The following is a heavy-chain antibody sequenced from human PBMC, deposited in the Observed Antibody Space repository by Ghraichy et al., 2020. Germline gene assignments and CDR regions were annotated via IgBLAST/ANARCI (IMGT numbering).Heavy chain of an antibody. CDR2: INPYGSFA. CDR1: GFTFTAYY. D-gene: IGHD3-22*01. Sequence: ASVKVSCKGSGFTFTAYYIHWVRQAPGQGLAWMGYINPYGSFADYAQRFQGRLVMTRDTSINTVYMELSSLSSDDTAVYYCARDDSGPESIDYWGRGTLVSVSS. CDR3: ARDDSGPESIDY. J-gene: IGHJ4*02. V-gene: IGHV1-2*02.